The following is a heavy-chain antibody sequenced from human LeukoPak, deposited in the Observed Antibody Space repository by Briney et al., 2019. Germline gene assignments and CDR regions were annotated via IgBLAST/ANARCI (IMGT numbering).Heavy chain of an antibody. V-gene: IGHV1-2*02. CDR3: ARTRFSKFGYDFWSGYRHFDY. CDR1: GYTFTGYY. D-gene: IGHD3-3*01. Sequence: ASVKVSCKASGYTFTGYYMHWVRQAPGQGVEWMGWINPNSGGTNYAQKFQGRVTMTRDTSISTAYMELSRLRSDDTAVYYCARTRFSKFGYDFWSGYRHFDYWGQGTLVTVSS. CDR2: INPNSGGT. J-gene: IGHJ4*02.